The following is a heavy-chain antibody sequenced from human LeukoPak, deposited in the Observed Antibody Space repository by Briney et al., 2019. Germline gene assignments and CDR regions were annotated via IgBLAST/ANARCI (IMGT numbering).Heavy chain of an antibody. D-gene: IGHD3-22*01. CDR3: ASSLTMIVVRGLYYFDY. J-gene: IGHJ4*02. V-gene: IGHV1-69*13. CDR1: GGTFSSYA. Sequence: SVKVSCKASGGTFSSYAISWVRQAPGQGLEWIGGIIPIFGTANYAQKFQGRVTITADESTSTAYMELSSLRSEDTAVYYCASSLTMIVVRGLYYFDYWGQGTLVTVSS. CDR2: IIPIFGTA.